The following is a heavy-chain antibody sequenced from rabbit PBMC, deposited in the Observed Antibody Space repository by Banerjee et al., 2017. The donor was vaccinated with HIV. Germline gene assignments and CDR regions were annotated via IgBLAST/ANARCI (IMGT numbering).Heavy chain of an antibody. Sequence: QQQLEESGGGLVKPGGTLTLACKASGIDFSSDYYMCWVRQAPGRGLEWIACIYAGSSGSAYYASWAKGRFTISRSTSLNTVDLKMTSLTAADTATYFCASGRYYTDGYVGYGYYFNLWGPGTLVTVS. CDR1: GIDFSSDYY. D-gene: IGHD6-1*01. CDR3: ASGRYYTDGYVGYGYYFNL. J-gene: IGHJ4*01. V-gene: IGHV1S43*01. CDR2: IYAGSSGSA.